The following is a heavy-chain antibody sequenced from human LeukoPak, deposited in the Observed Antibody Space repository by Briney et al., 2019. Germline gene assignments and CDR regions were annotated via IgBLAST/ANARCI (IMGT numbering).Heavy chain of an antibody. CDR1: GFTFSSYS. CDR2: ISSSSSYI. V-gene: IGHV3-21*01. J-gene: IGHJ3*02. D-gene: IGHD3-22*01. CDR3: AYQDYYDSSGYSDAFDI. Sequence: PGGSLRLSCAASGFTFSSYSMNWVRQAPGKGLEWVSSISSSSSYIYYADSVKGRFTISRDNAKNSLYLQMNSLRAEDTAVYYCAYQDYYDSSGYSDAFDIWGQGTMVTVSS.